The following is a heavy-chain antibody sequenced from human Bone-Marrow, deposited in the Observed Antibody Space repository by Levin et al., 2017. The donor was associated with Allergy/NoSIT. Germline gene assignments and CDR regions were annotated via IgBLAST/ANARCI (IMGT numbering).Heavy chain of an antibody. Sequence: GASVKVSCKASGYTFTDYYIHWVRQAPGQGLEWMGWVNPNSGTSNSVQHFRGRVTMTRDTSISTAYMELSRLRSDDTAVFYCARARNRLLNDAFDIWGQGTMVTVSS. CDR2: VNPNSGTS. CDR3: ARARNRLLNDAFDI. V-gene: IGHV1-2*02. J-gene: IGHJ3*02. D-gene: IGHD1-14*01. CDR1: GYTFTDYY.